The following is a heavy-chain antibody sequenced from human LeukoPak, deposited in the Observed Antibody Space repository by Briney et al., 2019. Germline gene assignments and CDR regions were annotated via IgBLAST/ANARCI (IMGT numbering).Heavy chain of an antibody. J-gene: IGHJ3*02. D-gene: IGHD3-22*01. V-gene: IGHV4-39*01. CDR2: IYYSGST. CDR3: ARGHYYDSSGYYEGNAFDI. CDR1: GGSISSSSYY. Sequence: SETLSLTCTVSGGSISSSSYYWGWIRQPPGKGLEWIGSIYYSGSTYYNPSLKSRVTISVDTSKNQFSLKLSSVTAADTAVYYCARGHYYDSSGYYEGNAFDIWGQGTMVTVSS.